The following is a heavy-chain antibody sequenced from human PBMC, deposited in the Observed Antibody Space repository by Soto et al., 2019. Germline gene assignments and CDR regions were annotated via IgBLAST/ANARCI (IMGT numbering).Heavy chain of an antibody. J-gene: IGHJ4*02. V-gene: IGHV4-34*01. CDR3: ASARFDS. CDR2: INHSGST. Sequence: SETLSLTCAVSGGSFSATWWTWIRQPPGKGLEWVGEINHSGSTNYSPSLQNRVSISVDTSNKYFSLRLTSVTDADTAVYYCASARFDSWGRGILVTVSS. CDR1: GGSFSATW.